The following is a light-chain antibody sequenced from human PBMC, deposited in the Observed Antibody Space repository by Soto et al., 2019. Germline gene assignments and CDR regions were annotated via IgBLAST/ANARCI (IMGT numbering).Light chain of an antibody. V-gene: IGKV1-39*01. CDR2: AAS. Sequence: DIQMTQSPSTLSASVEDRVIITCRASQSISNHLNWYQQKPGKAPKLLIFAASSLQSGVPSRFSGSRSGPDYTLTISSLQPEDFATYYCQQANSYPWTFGQGTKVDIK. J-gene: IGKJ1*01. CDR1: QSISNH. CDR3: QQANSYPWT.